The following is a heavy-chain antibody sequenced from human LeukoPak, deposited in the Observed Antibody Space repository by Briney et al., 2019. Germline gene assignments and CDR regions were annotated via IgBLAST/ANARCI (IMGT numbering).Heavy chain of an antibody. CDR1: GGTFSSYA. CDR2: IIPILGIA. Sequence: SVKVSCKASGGTFSSYAISWVRQAPGQGLEWMGRIIPILGIANYAQKLQGRVTMTTDTSTSTAYMELRSLRSDDTAVYYCARGSASFGELYDYWGQGTLVTVSS. CDR3: ARGSASFGELYDY. D-gene: IGHD3-10*01. J-gene: IGHJ4*02. V-gene: IGHV1-69*04.